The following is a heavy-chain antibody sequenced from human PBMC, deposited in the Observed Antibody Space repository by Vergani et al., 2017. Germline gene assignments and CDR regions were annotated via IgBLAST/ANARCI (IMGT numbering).Heavy chain of an antibody. D-gene: IGHD3-22*01. CDR1: GGSISSGGYY. CDR3: ARGPSRYYYDSSGYYGY. CDR2: IYYSGST. V-gene: IGHV4-31*03. J-gene: IGHJ4*02. Sequence: QVQLQESGPGLVKPSQTLSLTCTVSGGSISSGGYYWSWIRQHPGKGLEWIGYIYYSGSTYYNPSLKSRVTISVDTSKNQFALKLSSVTAADTAVYYCARGPSRYYYDSSGYYGYWGQGTLVTVSS.